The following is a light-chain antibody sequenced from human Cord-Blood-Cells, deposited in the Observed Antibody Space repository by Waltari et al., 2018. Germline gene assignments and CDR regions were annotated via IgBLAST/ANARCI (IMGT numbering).Light chain of an antibody. CDR1: QSTSSY. V-gene: IGKV1-39*01. CDR3: QQSYST. J-gene: IGKJ1*01. CDR2: AAS. Sequence: DIQMTQSPSSLSASVGDRVTITCRGSQSTSSYLNWYPQKPGKAPKLLIYAASSLQSGVPSRFSGSGSGTDVTLTISSLQPEDFATYYCQQSYSTFGQGTKVEIK.